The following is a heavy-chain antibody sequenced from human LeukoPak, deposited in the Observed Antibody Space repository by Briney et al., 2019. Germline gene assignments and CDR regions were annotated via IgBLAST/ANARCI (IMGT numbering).Heavy chain of an antibody. CDR3: ARARLGELSPFDY. J-gene: IGHJ4*02. CDR1: GFTVSSNY. Sequence: PGGSLRLSCAASGFTVSSNYMSWVRQAPGKGLEWVSVIYSGGSTYYADSVKGRFTISRDNSKNTLYLQMNSLRAEDTAVYYCARARLGELSPFDYWGQGTLVTVSS. CDR2: IYSGGST. D-gene: IGHD3-16*02. V-gene: IGHV3-53*01.